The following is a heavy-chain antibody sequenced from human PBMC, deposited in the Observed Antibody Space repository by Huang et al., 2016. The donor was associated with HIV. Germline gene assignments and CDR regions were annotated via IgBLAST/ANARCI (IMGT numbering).Heavy chain of an antibody. Sequence: EVQLVQSGAEVKKPGESLKISCKGSGYRFRSNWIGWVRQMPGKGLGWMGIIYPGDSETRYSPSFQGQVTSSADKSINTAYLQWSSLKASDTAMYYCARLIGSPSFYYGLDVWGQGTTVTVSS. CDR2: IYPGDSET. V-gene: IGHV5-51*01. J-gene: IGHJ6*02. CDR1: GYRFRSNW. CDR3: ARLIGSPSFYYGLDV. D-gene: IGHD3-10*01.